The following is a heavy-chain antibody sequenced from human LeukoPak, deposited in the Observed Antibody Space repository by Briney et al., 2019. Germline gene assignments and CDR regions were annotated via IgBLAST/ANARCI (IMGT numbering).Heavy chain of an antibody. J-gene: IGHJ4*02. CDR2: ISGDGGTT. V-gene: IGHV3-43*02. CDR3: AKDRRGGQLWSQTDS. D-gene: IGHD3-16*01. CDR1: GFTFDDFA. Sequence: GGSLRLSCAASGFTFDDFATHWVRQAPAKGLEWVSLISGDGGTTYYTDSVKGRFTISRDNSNSSLYLQMNSLRAEDSALYFCAKDRRGGQLWSQTDSWGQGTLVTVSS.